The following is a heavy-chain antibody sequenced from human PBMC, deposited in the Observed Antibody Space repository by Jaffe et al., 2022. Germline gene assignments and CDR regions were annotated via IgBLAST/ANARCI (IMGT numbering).Heavy chain of an antibody. Sequence: EVQLVESGGGLVQPGRSLRLSCTASGFTFGDYAMSWVRQAPGKGLEWVGFIRSKAYGGTTEYAASVKGRFTISRDDSKSIAYLQMNSLKTEDTAVYYCTREEGYCGGDCFLVDYWGQGTLVTVSS. CDR1: GFTFGDYA. J-gene: IGHJ4*02. D-gene: IGHD2-21*02. CDR2: IRSKAYGGTT. V-gene: IGHV3-49*04. CDR3: TREEGYCGGDCFLVDY.